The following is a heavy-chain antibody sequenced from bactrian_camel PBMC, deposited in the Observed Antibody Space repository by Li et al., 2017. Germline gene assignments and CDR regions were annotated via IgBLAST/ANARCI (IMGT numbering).Heavy chain of an antibody. J-gene: IGHJ6*01. D-gene: IGHD4*01. CDR1: GYAARDLSDTC. Sequence: VQLVESGGGSVQAGGSLRLSCAASGYAARDLSDTCMAWLRRTPGKEREAIAHFDSDRRANYADSVKGRFTISKDNTQKILYLQMNDLKPEDTGIYYCAADVGIIATNLDPHDFRYWGQGTQVTVS. CDR3: AADVGIIATNLDPHDFRY. CDR2: FDSDRRA. V-gene: IGHV3S53*01.